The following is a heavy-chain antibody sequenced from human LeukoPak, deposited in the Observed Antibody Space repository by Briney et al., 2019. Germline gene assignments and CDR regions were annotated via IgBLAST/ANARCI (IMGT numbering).Heavy chain of an antibody. CDR1: GGTFSSYA. Sequence: SVKVSCKASGGTFSSYAISWVRQAPGQGLEWMGRIIPILGIANYAQTFQGRVTITADKSTSTDNMELRSLRSENTAVYSCARDGDPSGYYYGYFQPWGQGTLVTVSS. V-gene: IGHV1-69*04. D-gene: IGHD3-22*01. CDR3: ARDGDPSGYYYGYFQP. CDR2: IIPILGIA. J-gene: IGHJ1*01.